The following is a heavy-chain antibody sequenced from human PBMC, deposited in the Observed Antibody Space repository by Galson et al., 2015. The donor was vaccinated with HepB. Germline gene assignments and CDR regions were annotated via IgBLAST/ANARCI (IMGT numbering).Heavy chain of an antibody. J-gene: IGHJ5*02. CDR3: ATDPHYYDTSGPCCGGFDP. D-gene: IGHD3-22*01. CDR1: GFTFSSYA. CDR2: ISGSGGTR. V-gene: IGHV3-23*01. Sequence: SLRLSCAASGFTFSSYAMSWVRQAPGKGLEWVSSISGSGGTRYYADSVKGRFIISRDNSKKTLYLHMNGLRAEDTAIYYCATDPHYYDTSGPCCGGFDPWGQGTLVTVSS.